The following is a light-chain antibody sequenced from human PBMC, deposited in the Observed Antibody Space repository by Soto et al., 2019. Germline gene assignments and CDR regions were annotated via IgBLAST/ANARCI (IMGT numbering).Light chain of an antibody. CDR2: GAS. V-gene: IGKV3-20*01. Sequence: EIGLTQSPGTLSLSPGERATLSCRASQSFRNSCLAWYQQKRDEPPRLLISGASIKDTGIPGRFSGSASGTDFTLTISRLEPEDFAMYYCQQYGGLPITFGRGTRVEIK. J-gene: IGKJ5*01. CDR3: QQYGGLPIT. CDR1: QSFRNSC.